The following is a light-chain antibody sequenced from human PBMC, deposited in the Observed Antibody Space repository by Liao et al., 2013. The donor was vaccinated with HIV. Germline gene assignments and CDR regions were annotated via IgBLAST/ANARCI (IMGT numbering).Light chain of an antibody. CDR3: QSADTSDTHVI. CDR2: KDI. V-gene: IGLV3-25*03. Sequence: SYELTQPSSVSVSPGQTARITCSGDALPKQSVSWYQLKSGQAPVLVMYKDIERPSGIPERFSGSSSGTKVTLTISGVQADDEADYYCQSADTSDTHVIFGGGTKADRP. CDR1: ALPKQS. J-gene: IGLJ2*01.